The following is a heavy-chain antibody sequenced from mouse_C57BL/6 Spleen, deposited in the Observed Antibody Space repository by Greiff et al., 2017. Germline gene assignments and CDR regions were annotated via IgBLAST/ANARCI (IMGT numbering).Heavy chain of an antibody. CDR3: ARDDCYFDY. V-gene: IGHV3-5*01. Sequence: EVQLVESGPGLVKPSQSVFLTCTVTGISITTGYYRWSWLRHFPGNKLEWIGYIYYSGTNNNNPSLTSQTTITRDTPKNQFFLEMNALTAEDTATYYCARDDCYFDYWGQGTTLTVSS. CDR1: GISITTGYYR. J-gene: IGHJ2*01. CDR2: IYYSGTN. D-gene: IGHD2-4*01.